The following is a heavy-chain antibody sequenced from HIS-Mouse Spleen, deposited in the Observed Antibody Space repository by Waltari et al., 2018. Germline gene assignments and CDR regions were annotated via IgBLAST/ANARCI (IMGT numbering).Heavy chain of an antibody. CDR2: IYYSGST. CDR1: GGSISSGGYY. J-gene: IGHJ3*02. V-gene: IGHV4-31*03. CDR3: ARAGQVYYASSGYGDAFDI. D-gene: IGHD3-22*01. Sequence: QVQLQESGPGLVKPSQTLSLTCTVSGGSISSGGYYWSWIRQHPGKGLGWIGYIYYSGSTYANPSLKSRVTISVDTSKNQFSLKLSSVTAADTAVYYCARAGQVYYASSGYGDAFDIWGQGTMVTVSS.